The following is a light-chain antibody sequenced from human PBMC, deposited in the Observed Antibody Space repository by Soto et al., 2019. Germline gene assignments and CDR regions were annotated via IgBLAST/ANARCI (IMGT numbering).Light chain of an antibody. CDR3: QQYNSGPT. V-gene: IGKV1-5*01. CDR2: DAS. Sequence: DIQMTQSPSTLSASVGDRVSITCRASQSISSWLAWYQQKPGKAPKLLIYDASSLESGVPSRFSGSGSGTEFTLTISSLQPDDFATYYCQQYNSGPTFGQGTKVDI. J-gene: IGKJ1*01. CDR1: QSISSW.